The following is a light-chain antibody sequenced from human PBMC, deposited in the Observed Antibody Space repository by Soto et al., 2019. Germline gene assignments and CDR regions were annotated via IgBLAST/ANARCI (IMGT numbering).Light chain of an antibody. V-gene: IGLV2-14*03. CDR3: SSYTSSSTYV. J-gene: IGLJ1*01. CDR2: DVS. Sequence: QSALTQPASVSGAPGQSIAISCTGTSSDVGGYNYVSWYQHHPGKAPKLMVYDVSNRPSGVSNRFSGSKSGNTASLTISGLQAEDEADYYCSSYTSSSTYVFGTGTKDTDL. CDR1: SSDVGGYNY.